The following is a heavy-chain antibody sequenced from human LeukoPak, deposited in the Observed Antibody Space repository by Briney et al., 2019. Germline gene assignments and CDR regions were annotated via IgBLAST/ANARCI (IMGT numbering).Heavy chain of an antibody. D-gene: IGHD2-15*01. V-gene: IGHV3-48*01. CDR3: ARERYCSGGSCKHRPFDY. CDR1: GFTFSSYS. J-gene: IGHJ4*02. CDR2: ISSSSSTI. Sequence: GGSLRLSCAASGFTFSSYSMNWVRQAPGKGLEWVSYISSSSSTIYYADSVKGRFTISRDNAKNSLYLQMNSLRAEDTAVYYCARERYCSGGSCKHRPFDYWGQGTLVTVSS.